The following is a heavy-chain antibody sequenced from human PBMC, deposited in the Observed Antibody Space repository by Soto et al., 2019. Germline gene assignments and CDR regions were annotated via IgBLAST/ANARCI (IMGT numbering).Heavy chain of an antibody. CDR1: GGSGRGHY. J-gene: IGHJ5*02. CDR3: ATRITVFGLLIPPFDP. CDR2: INHTGGT. D-gene: IGHD3-3*01. Sequence: DTLSLPWGCYGGSGRGHYWNWIRQPPGKGLEWIGEINHTGGTHYNPSLKSRVTMPVDTSKNQFSLRLSYVTAADTAIYYCATRITVFGLLIPPFDPWGQGTQVTVSS. V-gene: IGHV4-34*01.